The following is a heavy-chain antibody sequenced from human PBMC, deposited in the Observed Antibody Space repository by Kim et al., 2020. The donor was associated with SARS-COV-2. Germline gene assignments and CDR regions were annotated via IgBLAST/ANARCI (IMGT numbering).Heavy chain of an antibody. CDR1: GGSISSGGYY. J-gene: IGHJ5*02. CDR3: ARGRAAPEHWFDP. D-gene: IGHD2-15*01. V-gene: IGHV4-31*03. Sequence: SETLSLTCTVSGGSISSGGYYWSWIRQHPGKGLEWIGYIYYSGSTYYNPSLKSRVTISVDTSKNQFSLKLSSVTAADTAVYYCARGRAAPEHWFDPWGQGTLVTVSS. CDR2: IYYSGST.